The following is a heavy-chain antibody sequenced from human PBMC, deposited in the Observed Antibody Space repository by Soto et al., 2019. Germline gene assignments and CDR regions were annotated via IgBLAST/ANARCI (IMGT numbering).Heavy chain of an antibody. CDR1: GYTFTTYS. J-gene: IGHJ4*02. Sequence: QVQLVQAGAEVKRPGASVNVSCKASGYTFTTYSLIWVRQAPGQGLEGMGWISPFNGDATYAQKFQDRVTLTTDTSTSTAYMELRRLRDDDTAVYYCARVADIVLIPALDYWGRGTLVIVSS. CDR2: ISPFNGDA. CDR3: ARVADIVLIPALDY. V-gene: IGHV1-18*04. D-gene: IGHD2-8*02.